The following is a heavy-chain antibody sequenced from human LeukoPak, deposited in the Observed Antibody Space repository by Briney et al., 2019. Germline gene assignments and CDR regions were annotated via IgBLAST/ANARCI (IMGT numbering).Heavy chain of an antibody. D-gene: IGHD3-3*01. Sequence: PSETLSLTCAVYGGSFSAYYWSWIRQPPGKGLEWIGEINHSGSTHYNPSLKSRVTISVDTSKNQFSLKLSSVTAADTAVYYCARDSQKYYDFWSGYLGWFDPWGQGTLVTVSS. CDR2: INHSGST. V-gene: IGHV4-34*01. CDR1: GGSFSAYY. J-gene: IGHJ5*02. CDR3: ARDSQKYYDFWSGYLGWFDP.